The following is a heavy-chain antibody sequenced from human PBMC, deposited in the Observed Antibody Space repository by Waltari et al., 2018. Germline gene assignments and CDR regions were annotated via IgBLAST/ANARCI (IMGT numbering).Heavy chain of an antibody. D-gene: IGHD4-17*01. CDR3: ARRRVTNYFDY. CDR2: IYHSGST. J-gene: IGHJ4*02. Sequence: QVQLQESGPVLVSPSETLSLTCAVSGYSISSGYYWGWIRQPPGKGLEWIGSIYHSGSTYYNPSLKSRVTISVDTSKNQFSLKLSSVTAADTAVYYCARRRVTNYFDYWGQGTLVTVSS. CDR1: GYSISSGYY. V-gene: IGHV4-38-2*01.